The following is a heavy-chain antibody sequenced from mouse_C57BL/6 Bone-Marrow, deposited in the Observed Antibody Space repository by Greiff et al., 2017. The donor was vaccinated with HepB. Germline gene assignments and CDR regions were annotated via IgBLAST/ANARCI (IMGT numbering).Heavy chain of an antibody. CDR3: ARVSYEYDCGYFDY. Sequence: EVQLQQSGPELVKPGASVKIPCKASGHTFTDYNMDWVKQSHGKSLEWIGDINPNNGGTIYNQKFKGKGTLTVDKSSSTAYMELRSLTSEDTAVYYCARVSYEYDCGYFDYWGQGTTLTVSS. CDR2: INPNNGGT. CDR1: GHTFTDYN. J-gene: IGHJ2*01. V-gene: IGHV1-18*01. D-gene: IGHD2-4*01.